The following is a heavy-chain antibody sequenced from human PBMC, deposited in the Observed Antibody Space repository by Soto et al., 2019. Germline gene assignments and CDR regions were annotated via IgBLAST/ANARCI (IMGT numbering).Heavy chain of an antibody. CDR2: MNPDSGDT. J-gene: IGHJ4*02. Sequence: GASVKVSCKASGYTFPSYDTNWVRQATGQGLEWMGWMNPDSGDTGYVQKFQGRVTFTRDTSVTTAYLELSSLTSEDTAVYYCTRSRRGTGVDFDFWGQGTPVTVSS. CDR1: GYTFPSYD. D-gene: IGHD7-27*01. V-gene: IGHV1-8*01. CDR3: TRSRRGTGVDFDF.